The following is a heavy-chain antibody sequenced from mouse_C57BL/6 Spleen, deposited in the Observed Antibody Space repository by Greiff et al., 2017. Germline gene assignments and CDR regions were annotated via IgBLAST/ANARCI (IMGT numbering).Heavy chain of an antibody. Sequence: VQLQQPGAELVRPGSSVKLSCKASGYTFTSYWMAWVKQRPGQGLEWIGNIYPSDSETHYNQKFKDKATLTVNKSASTAYIQLSSLTSEDSAVYYCARSYFWYFDVWGTGTTLTVSS. CDR2: IYPSDSET. V-gene: IGHV1-61*01. J-gene: IGHJ1*03. D-gene: IGHD2-12*01. CDR3: ARSYFWYFDV. CDR1: GYTFTSYW.